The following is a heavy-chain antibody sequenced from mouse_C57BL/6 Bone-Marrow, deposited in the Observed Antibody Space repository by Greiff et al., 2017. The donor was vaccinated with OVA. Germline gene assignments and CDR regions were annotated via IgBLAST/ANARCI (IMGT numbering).Heavy chain of an antibody. CDR2: ISYDGSN. CDR1: GYSITSGYY. CDR3: ARDRTYGSSPFAY. V-gene: IGHV3-6*01. J-gene: IGHJ3*01. Sequence: EVKLMESGPGLVKPSQSLSLTCSVTGYSITSGYYWNWIRQFPGNKLEWMGYISYDGSNNYNPSLKNRISITRDTSKNQFFLKLNSVTTEDTATYYCARDRTYGSSPFAYWGQGTLVTVSA. D-gene: IGHD1-1*01.